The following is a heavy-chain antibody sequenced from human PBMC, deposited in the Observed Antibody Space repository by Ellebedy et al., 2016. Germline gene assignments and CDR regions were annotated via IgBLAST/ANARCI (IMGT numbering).Heavy chain of an antibody. CDR3: ARGPSGTIFGVVISNWFDP. D-gene: IGHD3-3*01. CDR1: GFTFSSYA. CDR2: ISGSGGST. Sequence: GGSLRLSXAASGFTFSSYAMSWVRQAPGKGLEWVSAISGSGGSTYYADSVKGRFTISRDNSKNTLYLQMNSLRAEDTAVYYCARGPSGTIFGVVISNWFDPWGQGTLVTVSS. V-gene: IGHV3-23*01. J-gene: IGHJ5*02.